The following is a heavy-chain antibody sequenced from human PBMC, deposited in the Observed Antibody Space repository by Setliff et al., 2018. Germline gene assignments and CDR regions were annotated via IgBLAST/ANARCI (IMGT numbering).Heavy chain of an antibody. D-gene: IGHD3-16*01. CDR1: GGSISSGCHY. CDR3: ARLRGAFDY. J-gene: IGHJ4*02. CDR2: TYYSGST. V-gene: IGHV4-31*03. Sequence: SETLSLTCTVSGGSISSGCHYWSWIRQHPGKGLEWIGYTYYSGSTYYNPSLKSRVTISVDTSKNQFSLKLSSVTAADTAVYYCARLRGAFDYWGQGTLVTVSS.